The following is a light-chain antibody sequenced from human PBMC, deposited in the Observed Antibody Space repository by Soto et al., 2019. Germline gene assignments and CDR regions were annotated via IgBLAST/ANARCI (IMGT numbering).Light chain of an antibody. Sequence: EIVLTQSPATLSSSPGERATLSCRASQSVSNYLGWFQQKPGQAPRLLIYDASNRATGIPARFSGSGSGTDFTLTISSLEPEDFAVYYCQQRSDWRALTFGGGTKVEIK. CDR1: QSVSNY. CDR3: QQRSDWRALT. J-gene: IGKJ4*01. V-gene: IGKV3-11*01. CDR2: DAS.